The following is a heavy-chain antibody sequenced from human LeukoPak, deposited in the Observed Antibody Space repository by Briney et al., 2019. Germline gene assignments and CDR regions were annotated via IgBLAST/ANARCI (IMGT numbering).Heavy chain of an antibody. J-gene: IGHJ6*04. CDR1: GYTFTGYY. D-gene: IGHD3-10*01. CDR3: ARDGMWFGEIGAVDV. CDR2: INPNSGGA. Sequence: ASVKVSCKASGYTFTGYYMYWVRQAPGQGLEWMGCINPNSGGANYAQKFQGRVTMTRHTSISTAYMELSRLRSDDTAVYYCARDGMWFGEIGAVDVWGKGTTVTTSS. V-gene: IGHV1-2*02.